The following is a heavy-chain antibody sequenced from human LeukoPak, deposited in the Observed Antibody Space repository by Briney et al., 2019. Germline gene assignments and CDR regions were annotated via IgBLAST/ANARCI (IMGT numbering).Heavy chain of an antibody. CDR2: IDPNSGGT. CDR1: GYSFTGYF. J-gene: IGHJ4*02. Sequence: AASVKVSCKASGYSFTGYFIHWVRQAPGQGLEWMGCIDPNSGGTKYAQKFQGRVSMPRDTSTRTAYMELSRLRSDDTAVYFCARSGSTGYSLDYWGQGTLVTVSS. V-gene: IGHV1-2*02. CDR3: ARSGSTGYSLDY. D-gene: IGHD3-22*01.